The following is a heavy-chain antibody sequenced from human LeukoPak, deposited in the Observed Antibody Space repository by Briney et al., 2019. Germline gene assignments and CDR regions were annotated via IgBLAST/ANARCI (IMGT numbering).Heavy chain of an antibody. Sequence: PGGSLRLSCAASGFTFSSYAMSWVRQAPGKGLEWVSAINGSGGSTYYADSVKGRFTISRDNSKNTLYLQMNSLRAEDTAVYYCAKGTTYYYDSSGSEGFDYWGQGTLVTVSS. D-gene: IGHD3-22*01. CDR2: INGSGGST. J-gene: IGHJ4*02. CDR3: AKGTTYYYDSSGSEGFDY. V-gene: IGHV3-23*01. CDR1: GFTFSSYA.